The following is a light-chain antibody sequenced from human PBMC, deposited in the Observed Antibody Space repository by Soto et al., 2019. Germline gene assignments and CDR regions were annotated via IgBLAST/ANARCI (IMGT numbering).Light chain of an antibody. Sequence: AIQMTQSPSSLSASVGDRVTITCRASQGIRSDLGWYQQKPGKAPKLLIYAASRLQGGVPSRFSGSGSGTDFTLTISRLQPEDFATYYCLQDYNYPRTFGQGTKVEIK. CDR2: AAS. J-gene: IGKJ1*01. V-gene: IGKV1-6*01. CDR1: QGIRSD. CDR3: LQDYNYPRT.